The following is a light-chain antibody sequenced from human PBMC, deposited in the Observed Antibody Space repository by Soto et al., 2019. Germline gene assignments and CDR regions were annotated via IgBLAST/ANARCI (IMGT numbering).Light chain of an antibody. J-gene: IGLJ2*01. CDR1: SSDVGGYNY. V-gene: IGLV2-14*01. Sequence: QSALTQPGSVSGSPGQSNTISCTGTSSDVGGYNYVSWYQQHPGKAPKLMIYEVSNRPSGVSNRFSGSKSGNTASLTISGLQAEDEADYYCSSYTSSSTVVFGGGTKLTV. CDR3: SSYTSSSTVV. CDR2: EVS.